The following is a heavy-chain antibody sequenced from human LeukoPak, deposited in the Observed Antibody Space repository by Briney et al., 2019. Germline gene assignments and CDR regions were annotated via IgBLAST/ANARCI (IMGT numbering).Heavy chain of an antibody. D-gene: IGHD3-22*01. Sequence: HTGGSLRLSCAASGFTFISYAMSSVRQARGEALKWVSAISGSGGSTFYADSVKALLTLSRANSKNTLYKPMNSLRAELTAVYYGAKVLYYCEFSGYIPYFFDYWGQGTLVAVSS. CDR1: GFTFISYA. V-gene: IGHV3-23*01. CDR2: ISGSGGST. J-gene: IGHJ4*02. CDR3: AKVLYYCEFSGYIPYFFDY.